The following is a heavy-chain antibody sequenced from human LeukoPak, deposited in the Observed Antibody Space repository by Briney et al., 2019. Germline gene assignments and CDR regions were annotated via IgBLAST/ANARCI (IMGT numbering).Heavy chain of an antibody. J-gene: IGHJ4*02. CDR2: IWYDGSNK. CDR3: AGSYYNVFDY. CDR1: GFTFSNYG. Sequence: GRSLRLSCAASGFTFSNYGMHWVRQAPGKGLEWVVLIWYDGSNKYYADSVKGRFTISRDNSKNTLYLQMNRLRAEDTAVYYCAGSYYNVFDYWGQGPVVTVSS. D-gene: IGHD3-10*01. V-gene: IGHV3-33*01.